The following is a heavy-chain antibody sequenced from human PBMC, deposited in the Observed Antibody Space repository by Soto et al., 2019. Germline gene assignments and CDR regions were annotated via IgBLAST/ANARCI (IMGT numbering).Heavy chain of an antibody. CDR2: IHYSGSA. J-gene: IGHJ5*02. D-gene: IGHD6-19*01. V-gene: IGHV4-59*12. CDR1: GSSIIGYY. CDR3: ARGVGGSALNWFDP. Sequence: SETLSLTCTFSGSSIIGYYWTWIRQSPERGLEWIGYIHYSGSANYIPSLNSRLTMSVDRSKSQFSMKLASVTAADTAVYYCARGVGGSALNWFDPWGQGTLVTVSS.